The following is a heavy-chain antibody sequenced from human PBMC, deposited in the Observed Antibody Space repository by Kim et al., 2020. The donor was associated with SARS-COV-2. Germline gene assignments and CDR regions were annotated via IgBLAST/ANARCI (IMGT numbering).Heavy chain of an antibody. CDR1: GGSISSYY. J-gene: IGHJ6*02. Sequence: SETLSLTCTVSGGSISSYYWSWIRQPPGKGLEWIGYIYYSGSTNYNPSLKSRVTISVDTSKNQFSLKLSFVTAADTAVYYCAGQSNRITICGVVSIPGVMDVWGQGTTVTVSS. CDR2: IYYSGST. D-gene: IGHD3-3*01. V-gene: IGHV4-59*08. CDR3: AGQSNRITICGVVSIPGVMDV.